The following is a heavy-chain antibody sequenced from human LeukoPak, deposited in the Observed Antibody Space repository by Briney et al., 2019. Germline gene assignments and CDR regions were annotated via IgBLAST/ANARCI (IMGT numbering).Heavy chain of an antibody. CDR2: ISSSSKHM. Sequence: PGGSLRLSCAASGFIFRTYSMNWVRQAPGKGLEWVSSISSSSKHMYYADSVKGRFSISRDDAKNSLFLRMNGLRAEDTAVYYCVRDMTTTTTCYLQHWGQGTLVTVSS. J-gene: IGHJ1*01. CDR1: GFIFRTYS. CDR3: VRDMTTTTTCYLQH. D-gene: IGHD4-17*01. V-gene: IGHV3-21*01.